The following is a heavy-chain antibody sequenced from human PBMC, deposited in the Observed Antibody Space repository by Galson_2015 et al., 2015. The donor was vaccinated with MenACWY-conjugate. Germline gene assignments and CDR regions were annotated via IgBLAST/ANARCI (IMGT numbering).Heavy chain of an antibody. CDR2: IYYSGST. V-gene: IGHV4-30-4*01. D-gene: IGHD5-12*01. J-gene: IGHJ4*02. CDR3: ARGNGYDYNDY. Sequence: KGLEWLGYIYYSGSTSYSPSLKSRITLSVDTSKNQFSLSLSSVTAADTAVYYCARGNGYDYNDYWGQGTLVTVSS.